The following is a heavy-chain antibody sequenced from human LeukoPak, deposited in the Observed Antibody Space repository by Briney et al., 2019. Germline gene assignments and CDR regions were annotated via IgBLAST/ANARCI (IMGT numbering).Heavy chain of an antibody. CDR2: IDPSDSYT. V-gene: IGHV5-10-1*01. J-gene: IGHJ4*02. CDR1: GYSFTSYW. D-gene: IGHD4-17*01. CDR3: ARSYDYGDHGGYSDY. Sequence: GESLKISCKGSGYSFTSYWISWVRQMPGKGLEWMGRIDPSDSYTNYSPSFQGHVTISADKSISTAYLQWSSLKASDTAMYYCARSYDYGDHGGYSDYWGQGTLVTVSS.